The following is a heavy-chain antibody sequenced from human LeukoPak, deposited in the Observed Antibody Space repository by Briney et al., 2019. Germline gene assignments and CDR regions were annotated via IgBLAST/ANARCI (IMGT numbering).Heavy chain of an antibody. D-gene: IGHD3-16*01. CDR2: IYQDGSGK. CDR3: ARDDYLGY. V-gene: IGHV3-7*05. Sequence: GGSLRLSCAASGFTVSGYWMAWVRQAPGRRLEWVAHIYQDGSGKNYVDPVKGRFTISRDNAKDSVYLQMDSLRAEDTAVYYCARDDYLGYWGQGTLVTVSS. J-gene: IGHJ4*02. CDR1: GFTVSGYW.